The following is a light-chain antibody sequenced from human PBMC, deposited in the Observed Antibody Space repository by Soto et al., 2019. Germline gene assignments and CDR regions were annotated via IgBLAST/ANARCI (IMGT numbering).Light chain of an antibody. CDR2: DVT. J-gene: IGLJ1*01. CDR3: SSYTSSSSYV. Sequence: QSALTQPGSVSGSPGQSITLLCTGTSRDVGGYNCVSWYQQHPGKAPKLMIHDVTNRPSGVSNRFSGSKSGNTASLTISGLQAEDEADYYCSSYTSSSSYVFGTGTKLTVL. CDR1: SRDVGGYNC. V-gene: IGLV2-14*01.